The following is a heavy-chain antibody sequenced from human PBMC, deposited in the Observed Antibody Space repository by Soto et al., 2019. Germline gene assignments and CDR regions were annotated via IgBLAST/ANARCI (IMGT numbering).Heavy chain of an antibody. D-gene: IGHD6-19*01. J-gene: IGHJ4*02. CDR1: GFTFSNYA. CDR2: LSDSGNT. Sequence: QPGGSLRLSCAASGFTFSNYAMSWVRQRPGEGLEWVSALSDSGNTYYVDSVKGRFTISRDDSNNTLFLQMDSLRAEDTAIYYCARGGSVSGLYYFDYWGQGALVTVSS. V-gene: IGHV3-23*01. CDR3: ARGGSVSGLYYFDY.